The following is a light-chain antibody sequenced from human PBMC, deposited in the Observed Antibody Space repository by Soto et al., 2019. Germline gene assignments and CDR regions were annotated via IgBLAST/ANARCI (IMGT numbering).Light chain of an antibody. J-gene: IGKJ1*01. Sequence: EIVLTQSPGTLSLSPGERVTLSCRASQSVSNSYLAWYQQKPGQAPRLLIYGASSRATGIPDRFSGSGSGTHFTLTISRLEPEDFAVYYCQQYVSSPWTFGQGTKVEIK. CDR1: QSVSNSY. CDR2: GAS. CDR3: QQYVSSPWT. V-gene: IGKV3-20*01.